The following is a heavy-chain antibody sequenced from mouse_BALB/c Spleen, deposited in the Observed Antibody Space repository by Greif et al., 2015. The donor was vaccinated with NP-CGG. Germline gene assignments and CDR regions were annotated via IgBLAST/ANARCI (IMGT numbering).Heavy chain of an antibody. D-gene: IGHD2-1*01. V-gene: IGHV3-2*02. CDR3: ARYGNLCAMDY. CDR1: GYSITSDYA. J-gene: IGHJ4*01. Sequence: EVQLQQSGPGLVKPSQSLSLTCTVTGYSITSDYAWNWIRQFPGNKLEWMGYISYSGSTSYNPSLKSRISITRDTSKNQFFLQLNSVTTEDTATYYCARYGNLCAMDYWGQGTSVTVSS. CDR2: ISYSGST.